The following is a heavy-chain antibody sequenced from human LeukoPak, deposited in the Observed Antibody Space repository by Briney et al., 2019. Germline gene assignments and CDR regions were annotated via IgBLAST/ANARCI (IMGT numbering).Heavy chain of an antibody. V-gene: IGHV3-30*18. Sequence: PGGSLRLSCAASGFIVSSSYMSWVRQAPGKGLEWVALISYDGSNKYYADSVKGRFTISRDNSKNTLYLQMNSLRAEDTAVFYCAKDSTDSGYPFDYWGQGTLVTVSS. J-gene: IGHJ4*02. CDR1: GFIVSSSY. CDR2: ISYDGSNK. D-gene: IGHD5-12*01. CDR3: AKDSTDSGYPFDY.